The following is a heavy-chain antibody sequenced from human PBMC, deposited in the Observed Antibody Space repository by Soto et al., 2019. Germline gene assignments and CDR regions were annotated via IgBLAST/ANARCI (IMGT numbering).Heavy chain of an antibody. CDR2: IYYSGST. D-gene: IGHD3-3*02. CDR1: GGSISRSSSY. J-gene: IGHJ5*02. CDR3: ASPKIAFYNWFDP. Sequence: PSETLSLTCPVSGGSISRSSSYWGWIRQPPGKGLEWIGSIYYSGSTYYNPSLKSRVTISVDTSKNQFSLKLSSVTAADTAVYYCASPKIAFYNWFDPWGQGTLVTVSS. V-gene: IGHV4-39*01.